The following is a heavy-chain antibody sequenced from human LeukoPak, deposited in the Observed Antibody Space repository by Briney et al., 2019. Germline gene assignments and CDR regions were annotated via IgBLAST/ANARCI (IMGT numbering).Heavy chain of an antibody. CDR2: INSDGSST. CDR3: ARDFYDFWSGYYLDY. CDR1: GFTFSSYW. V-gene: IGHV3-74*01. J-gene: IGHJ4*02. Sequence: PGGSLRLSCAASGFTFSSYWMHWVRQAPGKGLVWVSRINSDGSSTSYADSVKGRFTISRDNAKNTLYLQMNSLRAEDTAVYYCARDFYDFWSGYYLDYWGQGTLVTVSS. D-gene: IGHD3-3*01.